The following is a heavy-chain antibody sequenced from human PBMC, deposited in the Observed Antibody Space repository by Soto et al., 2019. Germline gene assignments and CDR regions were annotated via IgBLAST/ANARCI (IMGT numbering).Heavy chain of an antibody. Sequence: EVQLVETGGGLIQPGGSLRLSCAASGFTVSSNYMSWVRQAPGKGLEWVSVIYSGGSTYYADSVKGRFTISRDNSKNTLYLQMNSLRAEDTAVYYCASELRYFAWLPDYYYYGMDVWGQGTTVTVSS. CDR2: IYSGGST. D-gene: IGHD3-9*01. V-gene: IGHV3-53*02. CDR3: ASELRYFAWLPDYYYYGMDV. CDR1: GFTVSSNY. J-gene: IGHJ6*02.